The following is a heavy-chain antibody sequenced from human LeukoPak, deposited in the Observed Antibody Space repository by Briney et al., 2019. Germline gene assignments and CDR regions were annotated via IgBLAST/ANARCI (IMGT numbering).Heavy chain of an antibody. CDR1: GFTFSSYA. CDR2: ISGSGGST. J-gene: IGHJ3*02. V-gene: IGHV3-23*01. CDR3: AKGLQTVLRFLEWPNDAFDI. Sequence: GGSLRLSCAASGFTFSSYAMSWVRQAPGKGLEWVSAISGSGGSTYYADSVKGRFTISRDNSKNTLYLQMSSLRAEDTAVYYCAKGLQTVLRFLEWPNDAFDIWGQGTMVTVSS. D-gene: IGHD3-3*01.